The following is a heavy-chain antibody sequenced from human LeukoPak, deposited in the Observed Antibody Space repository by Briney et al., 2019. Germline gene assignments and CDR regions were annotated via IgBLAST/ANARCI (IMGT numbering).Heavy chain of an antibody. J-gene: IGHJ4*02. CDR3: ARGITELDY. CDR2: ITGSGTII. D-gene: IGHD3-10*01. Sequence: GGSLRLSCAASGFIFSSNSMNWVRQAPGKGLEWVSFITGSGTIIYYADSVKGRFTISRDNAKNSVFLQMNSLRAEDTAVYYCARGITELDYWGQGTLVTVSS. CDR1: GFIFSSNS. V-gene: IGHV3-48*01.